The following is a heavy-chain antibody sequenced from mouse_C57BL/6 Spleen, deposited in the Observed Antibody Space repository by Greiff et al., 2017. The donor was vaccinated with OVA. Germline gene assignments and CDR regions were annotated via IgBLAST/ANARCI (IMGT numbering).Heavy chain of an antibody. CDR2: IDPENGDT. D-gene: IGHD2-4*01. CDR1: GFNIKDDY. Sequence: EVQRVESGAELVRPGASVKLSCTASGFNIKDDYMHWVKQRPEQGLEWIGWIDPENGDTAYASKFQGKATITADTSSNTAYLQLSSLTSEDTAVYYCTPSYDYDGDYYAMDYWGQGTSVTVSS. J-gene: IGHJ4*01. V-gene: IGHV14-4*01. CDR3: TPSYDYDGDYYAMDY.